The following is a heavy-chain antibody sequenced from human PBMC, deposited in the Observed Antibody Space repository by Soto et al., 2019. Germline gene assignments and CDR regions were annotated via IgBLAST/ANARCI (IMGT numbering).Heavy chain of an antibody. CDR3: ARGGYFDSSNYLAY. J-gene: IGHJ4*02. D-gene: IGHD3-22*01. CDR2: INPGNGNT. V-gene: IGHV1-3*01. CDR1: GYTFTSYG. Sequence: SVKVSCKASGYTFTSYGINWVRQAPGRGLEWMGWINPGNGNTKYSQQFQGRVIIDRDTSASTAYMELSSLRSEDTAVYYCARGGYFDSSNYLAYWGLGTLVTVSS.